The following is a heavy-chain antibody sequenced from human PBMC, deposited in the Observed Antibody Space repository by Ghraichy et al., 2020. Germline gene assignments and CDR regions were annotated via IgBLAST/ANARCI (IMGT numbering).Heavy chain of an antibody. V-gene: IGHV3-74*01. D-gene: IGHD2-15*01. CDR1: GFTFSSYW. J-gene: IGHJ4*02. CDR3: ARGGPEYCSGGSCYAGDY. CDR2: INSDGSSI. Sequence: GGSLRHSCAVSGFTFSSYWMHWVRQAPGKVLVWVSRINSDGSSISYADTVKGRFTFSRDNAKNTLYLQMNSLRADDTAVYYCARGGPEYCSGGSCYAGDYWGQGTLVTVSS.